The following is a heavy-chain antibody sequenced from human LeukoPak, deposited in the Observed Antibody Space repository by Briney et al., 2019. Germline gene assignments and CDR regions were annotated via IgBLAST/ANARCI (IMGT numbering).Heavy chain of an antibody. CDR2: INPSGGST. Sequence: ASVKVSCKASGYTFTNYYMNWVRHAPGQGLEWMVIINPSGGSTSYAQKFQGRVTVTRDTSASTVYMELSSLRSEDTAMYYCAREGEIGYDLSDYWGQGTLVTVSS. CDR1: GYTFTNYY. D-gene: IGHD5-12*01. V-gene: IGHV1-46*01. CDR3: AREGEIGYDLSDY. J-gene: IGHJ4*02.